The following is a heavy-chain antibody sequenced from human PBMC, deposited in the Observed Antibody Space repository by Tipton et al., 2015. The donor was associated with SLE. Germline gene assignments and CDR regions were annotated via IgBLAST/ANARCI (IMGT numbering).Heavy chain of an antibody. D-gene: IGHD2-2*01. V-gene: IGHV1-3*01. CDR1: GYTFTSYA. CDR3: ARGSRLGYCSSTSCYHRAFDI. Sequence: QSGPEVKKPGASVKVSCKASGYTFTSYAMHWVRQAPGQRLEWMGWINAGNGNTKYSQKFQGRVTITRDTSASTAYMELSSLRSEDTAVYYCARGSRLGYCSSTSCYHRAFDIWGQGTMVTVSS. CDR2: INAGNGNT. J-gene: IGHJ3*02.